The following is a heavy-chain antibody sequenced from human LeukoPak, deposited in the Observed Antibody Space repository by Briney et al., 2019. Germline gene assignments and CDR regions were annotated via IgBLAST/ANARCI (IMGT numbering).Heavy chain of an antibody. J-gene: IGHJ5*02. CDR3: ARARYPMVRGVNWFDP. V-gene: IGHV1-2*02. Sequence: ASVKVSCKASGYTFTGYYMHWVRQAPGQGLEWMGWINPNSGGTNYAQKFQGRVTMTRDTSISTAYMELSRLRSDDTAVYYCARARYPMVRGVNWFDPWGQGTLVTVSS. CDR2: INPNSGGT. D-gene: IGHD3-10*01. CDR1: GYTFTGYY.